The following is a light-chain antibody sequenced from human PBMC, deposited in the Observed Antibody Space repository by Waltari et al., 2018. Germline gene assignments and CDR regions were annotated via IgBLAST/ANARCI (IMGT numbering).Light chain of an antibody. CDR1: QSISIY. V-gene: IGKV3-11*01. CDR2: DAS. Sequence: EVVLTQSPATLSLSPGDRATLSCRASQSISIYLAWYQHKPAQAPRLPIFDASNRATGIPARFSGSGSGTDFTLTISNLEPEDSAVYYCQQRSDWPPTWTFGQGTKVEMK. J-gene: IGKJ1*01. CDR3: QQRSDWPPTWT.